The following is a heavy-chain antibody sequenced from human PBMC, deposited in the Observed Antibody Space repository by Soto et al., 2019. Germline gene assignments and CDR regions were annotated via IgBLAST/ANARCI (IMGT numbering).Heavy chain of an antibody. CDR1: GFIFSSSA. Sequence: HPGGSLRLSCAASGFIFSSSAMSWVRQAPGKGLEWVSTITGDSTATSYADSVKGRFTISRDNSRNTLYLQMNSLRAEDTAVFYCARRMTAHFDFWGQGILVTVSS. D-gene: IGHD2-8*01. CDR2: ITGDSTAT. J-gene: IGHJ4*02. V-gene: IGHV3-23*01. CDR3: ARRMTAHFDF.